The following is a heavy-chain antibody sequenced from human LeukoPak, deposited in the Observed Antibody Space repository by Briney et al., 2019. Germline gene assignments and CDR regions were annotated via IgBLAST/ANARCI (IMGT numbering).Heavy chain of an antibody. V-gene: IGHV3-23*01. D-gene: IGHD5-18*01. Sequence: GGSLRLSCAASGFTFSGFAMSWVRRTPGKGLEWVSGISGSGDNTLYADSVKGRFTISRDNSKNTLYLEMNSLRAEDTAVYYCASNSYGYSVDYWGQGTLVTVSS. J-gene: IGHJ4*02. CDR3: ASNSYGYSVDY. CDR1: GFTFSGFA. CDR2: ISGSGDNT.